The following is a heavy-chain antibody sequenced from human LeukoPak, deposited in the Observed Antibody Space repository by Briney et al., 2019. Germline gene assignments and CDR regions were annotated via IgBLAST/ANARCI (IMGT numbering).Heavy chain of an antibody. CDR1: GFTFSDHY. CDR2: TSNKADSYTT. V-gene: IGHV3-72*01. CDR3: AREFYCGGDCYSRYFDY. D-gene: IGHD2-21*02. Sequence: PGGSLRLSCAASGFTFSDHYMDWVRQAPGKGLEWVGRTSNKADSYTTEYAASVKGRFTISRDDSKNSLYLQMNSLKTEDTAVYYCAREFYCGGDCYSRYFDYWGQGTLVTVSS. J-gene: IGHJ4*02.